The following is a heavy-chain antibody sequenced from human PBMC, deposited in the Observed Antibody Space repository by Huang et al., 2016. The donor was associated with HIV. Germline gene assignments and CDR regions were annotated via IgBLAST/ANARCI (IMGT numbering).Heavy chain of an antibody. CDR1: TFPFGAYW. D-gene: IGHD1-7*01. CDR3: ATKTAGMDI. Sequence: VESGGRSVQPGGSIKLSCVGSTFPFGAYWVSWVRQPPGKGLEWVANIKQDESEKYYVDSVKGRFNISRDNARKVLFLEMDNLRVEDTAMYFCATKTAGMDIWGQGTTVTVSS. V-gene: IGHV3-7*01. J-gene: IGHJ6*02. CDR2: IKQDESEK.